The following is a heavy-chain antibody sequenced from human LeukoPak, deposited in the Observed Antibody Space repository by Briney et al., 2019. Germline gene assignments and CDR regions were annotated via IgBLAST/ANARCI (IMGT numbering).Heavy chain of an antibody. Sequence: GGSLRLSCAASGFTFSGSAMHWVRQASGKGLEWVGRIRSKANSYATAYAASVKGRFTISRDDSKNTAYLQMNSLKTEDTAVYYCTRHVGYYDSSGFGDDAFDIWGQGTMVTVSS. CDR3: TRHVGYYDSSGFGDDAFDI. D-gene: IGHD3-22*01. CDR2: IRSKANSYAT. J-gene: IGHJ3*02. V-gene: IGHV3-73*01. CDR1: GFTFSGSA.